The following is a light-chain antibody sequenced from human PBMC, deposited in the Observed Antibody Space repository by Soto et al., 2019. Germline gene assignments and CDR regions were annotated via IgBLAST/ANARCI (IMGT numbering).Light chain of an antibody. Sequence: QSVLTQPPSVSGAPGQRVTISCTGSSSYIGAGYDVHWYQQLPGAAPKLLFYGNTNRPSGVTDRFSGSKSGTSASLAITGLQAEDEADYYCQSYDSSLSGYVFGTGTKLTVL. V-gene: IGLV1-40*01. CDR1: SSYIGAGYD. J-gene: IGLJ1*01. CDR2: GNT. CDR3: QSYDSSLSGYV.